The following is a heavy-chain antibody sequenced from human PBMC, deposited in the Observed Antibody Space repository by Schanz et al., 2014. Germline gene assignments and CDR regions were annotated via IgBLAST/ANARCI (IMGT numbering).Heavy chain of an antibody. CDR3: ARGGAYRSPSPVFYFDY. CDR1: GHTFRGYY. V-gene: IGHV1-2*06. CDR2: ITPKTGGT. J-gene: IGHJ4*02. Sequence: QVQLVQSGAEVKKPGASVKVSCKASGHTFRGYYMHWVRQAPGQGLEWMGRITPKTGGTNYAQKFQGRVTMTRDTSISTAYMELSRLKSDDTAVYYCARGGAYRSPSPVFYFDYWGQGTLVTVSS. D-gene: IGHD6-6*01.